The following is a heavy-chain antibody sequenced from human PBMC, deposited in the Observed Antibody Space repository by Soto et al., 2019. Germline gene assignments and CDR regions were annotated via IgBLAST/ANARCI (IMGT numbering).Heavy chain of an antibody. CDR1: GASISRDH. Sequence: QVQLQESGPGLVKPSETLSLTCTVSGASISRDHWNWIRQPPGKGLEWIGEYSGSTNYNPSPKSRDTISVDTSNNQFSVKLSSGTAADPAVYFCATYPSHGGGRGYWGQGTLVTVSS. CDR3: ATYPSHGGGRGY. CDR2: EYSGST. D-gene: IGHD2-21*01. V-gene: IGHV4-59*08. J-gene: IGHJ4*02.